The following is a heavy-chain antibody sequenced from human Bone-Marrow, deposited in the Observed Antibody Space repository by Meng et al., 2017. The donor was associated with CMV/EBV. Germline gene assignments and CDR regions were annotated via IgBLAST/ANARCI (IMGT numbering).Heavy chain of an antibody. Sequence: ASVKVSCKASGYTFTGYYMHWVRQAPGQGLEWMGWINPNSGGTNYAQKFQGRVTMTRDTSISTAYMELSSLRAEDTAVYYCAIYYDSSGLKVDAFDIWGQGTMVTVSS. CDR3: AIYYDSSGLKVDAFDI. CDR1: GYTFTGYY. D-gene: IGHD3-22*01. J-gene: IGHJ3*02. V-gene: IGHV1-2*02. CDR2: INPNSGGT.